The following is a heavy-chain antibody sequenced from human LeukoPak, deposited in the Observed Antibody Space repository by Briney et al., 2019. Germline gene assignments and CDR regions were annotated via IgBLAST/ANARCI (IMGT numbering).Heavy chain of an antibody. J-gene: IGHJ4*02. Sequence: ASVKVSCKASGYTFTSYGISWVRQAPGQGLEWMGWISAYNGNTNYAQKLQGRVTMTTDTSTSTAYMELRSLRSDDTAVYYCARDDNLPPHYYDSSGYRYWGQGTLVTVSS. D-gene: IGHD3-22*01. CDR2: ISAYNGNT. CDR1: GYTFTSYG. CDR3: ARDDNLPPHYYDSSGYRY. V-gene: IGHV1-18*01.